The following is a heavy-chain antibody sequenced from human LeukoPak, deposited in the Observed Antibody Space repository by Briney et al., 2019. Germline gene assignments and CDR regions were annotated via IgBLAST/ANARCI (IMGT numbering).Heavy chain of an antibody. D-gene: IGHD5-18*01. CDR1: GFTFNNYA. CDR2: ISGSGGST. CDR3: AKDSGYSYGLFDY. J-gene: IGHJ4*02. V-gene: IGHV3-23*01. Sequence: GGSLRLSCVASGFTFNNYATHWVRQAPGKGLEWVSAISGSGGSTYYADSVKGRFAISRDNSKNTLYLQMNSLRAEDTAVYYCAKDSGYSYGLFDYWGQGTLVTVSS.